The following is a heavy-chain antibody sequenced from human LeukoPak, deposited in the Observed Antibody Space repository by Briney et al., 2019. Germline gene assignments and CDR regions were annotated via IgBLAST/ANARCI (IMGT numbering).Heavy chain of an antibody. CDR2: IRSSSSYI. Sequence: GGSLRLSCAASGFTFSSYSMNWVRQVPGKGLEWVSSIRSSSSYIYYADSVKGRFTISRDNAKNSLYLQMNSLRAEDTAVYYCARLIYGDDLDAFDIWGQGTMVTVSS. CDR3: ARLIYGDDLDAFDI. D-gene: IGHD2/OR15-2a*01. CDR1: GFTFSSYS. J-gene: IGHJ3*02. V-gene: IGHV3-21*01.